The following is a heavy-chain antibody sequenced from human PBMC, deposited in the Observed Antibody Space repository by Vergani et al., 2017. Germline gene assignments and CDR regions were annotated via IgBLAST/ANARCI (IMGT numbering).Heavy chain of an antibody. CDR3: ARDRDLYCRSTTSCHNWFDP. CDR1: GAAIKDFY. CDR2: GYYTGST. D-gene: IGHD2/OR15-2a*01. V-gene: IGHV4-59*01. Sequence: QVQLQESGPGLVKPSETLSLTCTVSGAAIKDFYWSWFRQPPGKGLEWIGYGYYTGSTTYNPSLKSRVTISVDTSNNQFSLRMTSLTAADTAIYYCARDRDLYCRSTTSCHNWFDPWGQGSLVTVSS. J-gene: IGHJ5*02.